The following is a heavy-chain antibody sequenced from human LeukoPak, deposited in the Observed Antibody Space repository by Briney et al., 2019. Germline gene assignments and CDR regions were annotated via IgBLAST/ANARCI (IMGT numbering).Heavy chain of an antibody. J-gene: IGHJ3*02. CDR2: ISSSSSTI. CDR3: ARDPRYSSGWYNPHAFDI. D-gene: IGHD6-19*01. V-gene: IGHV3-48*01. CDR1: GFTFSSSG. Sequence: GGSLRLSCAASGFTFSSSGMHWVRQAPGKGLEWVSYISSSSSTIYYADSVKGRFTISRDNAKNSLYLQMNSLRAEDTAVYYCARDPRYSSGWYNPHAFDIWGQGTMVTVSS.